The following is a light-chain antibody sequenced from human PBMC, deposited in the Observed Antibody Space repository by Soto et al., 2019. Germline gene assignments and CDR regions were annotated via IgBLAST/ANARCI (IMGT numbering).Light chain of an antibody. V-gene: IGKV1-5*01. J-gene: IGKJ1*01. CDR1: QSISSW. Sequence: DIQMTQSPSTLSASVGDRVTITCRASQSISSWLAWYQQKPGKAPKLLIYDASSLERGVPSRFSGSGSGTEFTLTISSLQPDDFATYYCQQWGTFGQGTKVEIK. CDR2: DAS. CDR3: QQWGT.